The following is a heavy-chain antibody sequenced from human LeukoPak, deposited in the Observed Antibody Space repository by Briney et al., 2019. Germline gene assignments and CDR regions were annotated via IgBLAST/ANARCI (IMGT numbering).Heavy chain of an antibody. D-gene: IGHD3-16*02. V-gene: IGHV3-21*01. Sequence: WGSLRLSCAASGFTFSSYSMNWVRQAPGKGLEWVSSISSSSSYIYYADSVKGRFTISRDNAKNSLYLQMNSLRAEDTAVYYCARSALGELSLLSYWGQGTLVTVSS. CDR2: ISSSSSYI. CDR3: ARSALGELSLLSY. J-gene: IGHJ4*02. CDR1: GFTFSSYS.